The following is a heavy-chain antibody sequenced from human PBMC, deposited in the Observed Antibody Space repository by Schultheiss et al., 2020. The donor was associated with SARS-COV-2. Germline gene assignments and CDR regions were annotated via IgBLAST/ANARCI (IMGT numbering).Heavy chain of an antibody. CDR1: GYSISSGYY. J-gene: IGHJ4*02. CDR2: IYYSGST. CDR3: ASGGRYYFDY. Sequence: SETLSLTCAVSGYSISSGYYWGWIRQPPGKGLEWIGYIYYSGSTNYNPSLKSRVTISVDTSKNQFSLKLSSVTAADTAVYYCASGGRYYFDYWGQGTLVTVSS. D-gene: IGHD3-16*01. V-gene: IGHV4-38-2*01.